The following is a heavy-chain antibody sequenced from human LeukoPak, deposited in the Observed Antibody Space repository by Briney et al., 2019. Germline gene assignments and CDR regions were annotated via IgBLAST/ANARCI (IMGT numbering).Heavy chain of an antibody. J-gene: IGHJ4*02. CDR2: MYHDGST. CDR1: GVSITSINW. CDR3: ARVGDTAFDS. V-gene: IGHV4-4*02. Sequence: KPSETLCLTCAVSGVSITSINWWSWIRQPPGKGLEWIGEMYHDGSTNYTPSLKSRVTISVDKSKNQFSMKPTSVTAADTAVYYCARVGDTAFDSWGQGTLVTVSS. D-gene: IGHD1-26*01.